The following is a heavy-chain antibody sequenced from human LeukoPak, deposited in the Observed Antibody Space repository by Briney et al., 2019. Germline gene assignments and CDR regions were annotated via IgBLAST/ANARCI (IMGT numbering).Heavy chain of an antibody. D-gene: IGHD2-15*01. V-gene: IGHV5-51*01. CDR1: GYSFTTYW. CDR3: ARLCSGGSCYPTLYYYYGMDV. CDR2: IYPIDSDT. J-gene: IGHJ6*02. Sequence: GESLKISCKASGYSFTTYWIGWVRQMPGKGLEWMGVIYPIDSDTRYSPSFQGQVTISADKSISTAYLQWSSLKASDTAMYYCARLCSGGSCYPTLYYYYGMDVWGQGTTVTVSS.